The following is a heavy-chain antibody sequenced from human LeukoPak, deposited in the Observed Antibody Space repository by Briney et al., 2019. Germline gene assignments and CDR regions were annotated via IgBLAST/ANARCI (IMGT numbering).Heavy chain of an antibody. CDR2: IYTSGST. D-gene: IGHD2-2*01. V-gene: IGHV4-4*09. Sequence: SETLSLTCTVSGSISGYYWSWIRQPPGKGLEWVGYIYTSGSTNYNPSLESRVTISVDTSKNQFSLDLSSVTAADTAVYYCARQKCTSASCLTKNAFDIWGQGTMVTVSS. J-gene: IGHJ3*02. CDR1: GSISGYY. CDR3: ARQKCTSASCLTKNAFDI.